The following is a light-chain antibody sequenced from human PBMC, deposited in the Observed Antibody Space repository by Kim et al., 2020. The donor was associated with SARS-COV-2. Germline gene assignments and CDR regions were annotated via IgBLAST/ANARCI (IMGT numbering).Light chain of an antibody. J-gene: IGLJ3*02. V-gene: IGLV1-44*01. CDR3: SAWDGSLNGWV. CDR1: SSNIGRNS. Sequence: QSVLTQPPSASGTPGQRVTISCSGSSSNIGRNSVNWYQHLPGTAPKLLLYTNNQRPSGVPDRVSGSKSGTSASLDISGLQSDDEADYYCSAWDGSLNGWVFGGGTQLTVL. CDR2: TNN.